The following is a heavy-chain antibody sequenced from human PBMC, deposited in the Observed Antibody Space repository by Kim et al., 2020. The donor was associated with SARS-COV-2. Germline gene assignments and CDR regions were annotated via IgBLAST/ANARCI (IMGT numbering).Heavy chain of an antibody. V-gene: IGHV3-23*01. CDR3: ANWEPALWFGGHFDY. Sequence: GGSLRLSCAASGFTFSSYAMSWVRQAPGKGLEWVSAISGSGGSTYYADSVKGRFTISRDNSKNTRYLQMNSLRAEDTAVYYCANWEPALWFGGHFDYWGQGTLVTVSS. CDR1: GFTFSSYA. CDR2: ISGSGGST. J-gene: IGHJ4*02. D-gene: IGHD3-10*01.